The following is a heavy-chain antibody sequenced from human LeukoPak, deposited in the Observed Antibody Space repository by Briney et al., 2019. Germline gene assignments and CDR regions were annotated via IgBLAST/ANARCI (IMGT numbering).Heavy chain of an antibody. J-gene: IGHJ5*02. CDR2: IYYSGST. V-gene: IGHV4-30-4*01. CDR3: ARSPDYDFWSGYYTGTNWFDP. CDR1: GGSISSGDYY. Sequence: SQTLSLTCTVSGGSISSGDYYRSWIRQPPGKGLEWIGYIYYSGSTYYNPSLKSRVTISVDTSKNQSSLKLSSVTAADTAVYYCARSPDYDFWSGYYTGTNWFDPWGQGTLVTVSS. D-gene: IGHD3-3*01.